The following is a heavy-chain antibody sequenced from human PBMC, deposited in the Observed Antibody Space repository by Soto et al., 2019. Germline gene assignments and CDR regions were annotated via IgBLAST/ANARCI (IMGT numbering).Heavy chain of an antibody. Sequence: ASVKVSCKASGGTFSSYAISWVRQAPGQGLEWMGGIIPIFGTANYAQKFQGRVTITAAESTSTAYMELSSLRSEDTAVYYCARESLRSNLWLQASKYYYYYYGMDVWGQGTTVTVSS. D-gene: IGHD5-18*01. CDR1: GGTFSSYA. J-gene: IGHJ6*02. CDR3: ARESLRSNLWLQASKYYYYYYGMDV. V-gene: IGHV1-69*13. CDR2: IIPIFGTA.